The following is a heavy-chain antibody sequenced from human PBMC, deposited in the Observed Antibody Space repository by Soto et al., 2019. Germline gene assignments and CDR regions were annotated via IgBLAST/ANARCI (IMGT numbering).Heavy chain of an antibody. CDR1: GVTFNNSA. D-gene: IGHD3-22*01. CDR3: ARDHWDYDSSAYQLQF. Sequence: QEQLVQSGAEVKKPGSSVKVSCKASGVTFNNSAFSWVRQAPGQGLEWMGGFLPLFGITNHAQKFQGRLSITADESTSTAYMHLSSLRSEDTAIYYCARDHWDYDSSAYQLQFWGQGTLVTVSS. J-gene: IGHJ4*02. CDR2: FLPLFGIT. V-gene: IGHV1-69*01.